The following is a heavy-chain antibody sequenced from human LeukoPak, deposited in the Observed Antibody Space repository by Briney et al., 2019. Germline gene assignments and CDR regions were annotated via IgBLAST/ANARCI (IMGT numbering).Heavy chain of an antibody. V-gene: IGHV4-34*01. CDR2: INHSGST. D-gene: IGHD2-15*01. Sequence: SETLSLTCAVYGGSFSGYYWSWIRQPPGKGLEWIGGINHSGSTNYNPSLKSRVTISVDTSKNQFSLKLSSVTAADTAVYYCARGPTPYGMDVWGKGTTVTVSS. J-gene: IGHJ6*04. CDR3: ARGPTPYGMDV. CDR1: GGSFSGYY.